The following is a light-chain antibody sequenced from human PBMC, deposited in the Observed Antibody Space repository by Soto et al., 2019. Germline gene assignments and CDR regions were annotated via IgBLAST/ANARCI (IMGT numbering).Light chain of an antibody. CDR2: GNN. CDR3: QSFDTNLRGSV. V-gene: IGLV1-40*01. CDR1: SSNIGAGYD. J-gene: IGLJ3*02. Sequence: SVLTQPPSVSGAPGQMVTISCSGTSSNIGAGYDVHWYHQLPGTAPKLLIFGNNNRPSGVPARFSASRSGTSASLAITGLQAEDEADYYCQSFDTNLRGSVFGGGTKVTVL.